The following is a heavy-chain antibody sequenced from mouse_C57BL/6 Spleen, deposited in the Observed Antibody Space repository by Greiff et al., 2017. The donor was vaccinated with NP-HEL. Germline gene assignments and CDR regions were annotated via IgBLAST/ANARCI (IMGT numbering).Heavy chain of an antibody. CDR3: ARRTGTFDY. CDR2: IYPGDGDT. CDR1: GYAFSSSW. D-gene: IGHD4-1*01. V-gene: IGHV1-82*01. J-gene: IGHJ2*01. Sequence: QVQLKHSGPELVKPGASVKISCKASGYAFSSSWMNWVKQRPGKGLEWIGRIYPGDGDTNYNGKFKGQATLTADKSSSTAYMQLSSLTSEDSAVYFCARRTGTFDYWGQGTTLTVSS.